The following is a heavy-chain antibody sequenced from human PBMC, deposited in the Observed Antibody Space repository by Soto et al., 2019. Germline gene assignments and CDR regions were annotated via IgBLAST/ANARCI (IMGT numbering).Heavy chain of an antibody. J-gene: IGHJ4*02. CDR2: ISSDGSNK. Sequence: GGSLRLSCTASGFTFTNIALHWVRQAPGKGLEWLAVISSDGSNKFYADSVQGRFTISRDNSKNTLFLQMNSLRAEDTAVYYCPTTLTMEFFDYWGQGTLVTVSS. CDR3: PTTLTMEFFDY. V-gene: IGHV3-30-3*01. D-gene: IGHD4-17*01. CDR1: GFTFTNIA.